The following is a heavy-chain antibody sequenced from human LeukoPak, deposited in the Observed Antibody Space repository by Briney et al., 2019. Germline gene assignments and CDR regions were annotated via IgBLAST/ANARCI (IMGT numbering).Heavy chain of an antibody. J-gene: IGHJ5*02. V-gene: IGHV1-3*01. Sequence: ASVKVSCKASGYTFTSYAMHWVRQAPGQRLEWMXWINAGNGNTKYSQKFQXXVTITRDXSASTAYMELSSLRSEDTAVYYCARDPRDGYYNWFDPWGQGTLVTVSS. D-gene: IGHD5-24*01. CDR1: GYTFTSYA. CDR2: INAGNGNT. CDR3: ARDPRDGYYNWFDP.